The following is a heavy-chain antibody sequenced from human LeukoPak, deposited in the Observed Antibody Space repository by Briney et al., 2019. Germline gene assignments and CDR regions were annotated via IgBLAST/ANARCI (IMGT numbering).Heavy chain of an antibody. CDR3: AKDKRYRGANWFDP. Sequence: PGGSLRLSCAASGFTFGSYAMSWVRQAPGKGLEWVSAISGSGGSTYYADSVKGRFTISRDNSKNTLYLQMNSLRAEDTAVYYCAKDKRYRGANWFDPWGQGTLVTVSS. CDR2: ISGSGGST. D-gene: IGHD3-9*01. J-gene: IGHJ5*02. V-gene: IGHV3-23*01. CDR1: GFTFGSYA.